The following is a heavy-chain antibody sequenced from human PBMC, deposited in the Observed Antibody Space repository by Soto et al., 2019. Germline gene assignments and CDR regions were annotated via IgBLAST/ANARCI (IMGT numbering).Heavy chain of an antibody. J-gene: IGHJ5*02. V-gene: IGHV1-69*12. CDR1: GGTFSSYA. D-gene: IGHD5-12*01. CDR3: AGGPRVYSGYDRGATWFDP. Sequence: QVQLVQSGAEVKKPGSSVKVSCKASGGTFSSYAISWVRQAPGQGLEWMGGIIPIFGTANYAQKFQGRVTITEDESPSPAYMELSSLRSEDTAVYYCAGGPRVYSGYDRGATWFDPWGQGTLVTVSS. CDR2: IIPIFGTA.